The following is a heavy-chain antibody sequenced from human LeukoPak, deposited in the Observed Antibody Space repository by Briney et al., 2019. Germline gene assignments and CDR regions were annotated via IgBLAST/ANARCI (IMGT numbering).Heavy chain of an antibody. CDR3: ARDRYSSSWPFEY. CDR1: GYTFPSYF. V-gene: IGHV7-4-1*02. J-gene: IGHJ4*02. D-gene: IGHD6-13*01. CDR2: INTKTGNP. Sequence: ASVKVSCKASGYTFPSYFMHWVRQAPGQGLEWMGWINTKTGNPTYVQGFTGRFAFSLDTSVSTAYLQISSLKPEDTAVYYCARDRYSSSWPFEYWGQGTLVTVSS.